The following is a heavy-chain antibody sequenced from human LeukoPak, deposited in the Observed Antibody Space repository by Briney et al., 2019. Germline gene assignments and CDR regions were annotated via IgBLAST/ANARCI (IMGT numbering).Heavy chain of an antibody. V-gene: IGHV3-30*02. J-gene: IGHJ4*02. CDR3: AKAVDTTTPWPY. D-gene: IGHD1-14*01. CDR2: IRYDGSNK. CDR1: GFTFSGYG. Sequence: PGGSLRLSCAASGFTFSGYGMHWVRQAPGKGLEWVAFIRYDGSNKCYADSVKGRFTISRDNSKNTLYLQMNSLRAEDTAVYYCAKAVDTTTPWPYWGQGTLVTVSS.